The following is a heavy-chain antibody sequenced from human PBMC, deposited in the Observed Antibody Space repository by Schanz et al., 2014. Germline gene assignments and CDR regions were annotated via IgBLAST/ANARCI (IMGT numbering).Heavy chain of an antibody. CDR1: GFGFSSYS. Sequence: EVHLLESGGGLVQPGGSLRLSCAASGFGFSSYSMNWVRQAPGKGLEWVSYISGSSRTIYYADSVKGRFTISRDNAKNSLYLEMNSLRAEDTALYYCARDRRNADLDYWGHGTLVTVSS. CDR3: ARDRRNADLDY. J-gene: IGHJ4*01. V-gene: IGHV3-48*01. D-gene: IGHD1-1*01. CDR2: ISGSSRTI.